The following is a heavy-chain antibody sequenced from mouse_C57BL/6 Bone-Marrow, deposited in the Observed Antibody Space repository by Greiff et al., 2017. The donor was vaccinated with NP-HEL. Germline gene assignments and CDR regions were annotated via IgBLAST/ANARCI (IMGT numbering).Heavy chain of an antibody. CDR3: ARFDYGSSYEDY. Sequence: ESGAELVRPGTSVKVSCKASGCAFTNYLIEWVKQRPGQGLEWIGVINPGSGGTNYNEKFKGKATLTADKSSSTAYMQLSSLTSEDSAVYFCARFDYGSSYEDYWGQGTTLTVSS. J-gene: IGHJ2*01. V-gene: IGHV1-54*01. CDR2: INPGSGGT. CDR1: GCAFTNYL. D-gene: IGHD1-1*01.